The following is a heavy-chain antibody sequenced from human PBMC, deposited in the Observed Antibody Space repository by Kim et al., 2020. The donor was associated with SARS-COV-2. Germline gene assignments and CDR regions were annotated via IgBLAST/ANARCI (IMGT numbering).Heavy chain of an antibody. CDR2: IYWDDDK. CDR3: AHRLSSSWYGEIFDY. Sequence: SGPTLVKPTQTLTLTCTFSGFSLSTSGVGVGCIRQPPGKALEWLALIYWDDDKRYSPSLKSRLTITKDTSKNQVVLTMTNMDPVDTATYYCAHRLSSSWYGEIFDYWGRGTLVTVSA. CDR1: GFSLSTSGVG. D-gene: IGHD6-13*01. V-gene: IGHV2-5*02. J-gene: IGHJ4*02.